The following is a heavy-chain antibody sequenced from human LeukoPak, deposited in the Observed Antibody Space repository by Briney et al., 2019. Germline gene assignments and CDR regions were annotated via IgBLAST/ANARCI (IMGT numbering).Heavy chain of an antibody. CDR1: GFTFSIYS. V-gene: IGHV3-21*01. Sequence: GGSLRLSCAASGFTFSIYSMNWVRQAPGKGLEWVSSISSSSSYIYYADSVKGRFTISRDNAKNSLYLQMDSLRAEDTAVYYCARARVAATTLAAFDIWGQGTMVTVS. J-gene: IGHJ3*02. D-gene: IGHD1-26*01. CDR3: ARARVAATTLAAFDI. CDR2: ISSSSSYI.